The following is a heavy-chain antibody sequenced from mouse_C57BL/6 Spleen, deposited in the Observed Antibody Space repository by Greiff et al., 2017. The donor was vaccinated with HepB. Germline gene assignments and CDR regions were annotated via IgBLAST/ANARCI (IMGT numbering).Heavy chain of an antibody. Sequence: EVQLKESGPGLVKPSQSLSLTCSVTGYSITSGYYWNWIRQFPGNKLEWMGYISYDGSNNYNPSLKNRISITRDTSKNQFFLKLNSVTTEDTATYYCARSYYYGSSPDYYAMDYWGQGTSVTVSS. CDR1: GYSITSGYY. V-gene: IGHV3-6*01. J-gene: IGHJ4*01. CDR2: ISYDGSN. CDR3: ARSYYYGSSPDYYAMDY. D-gene: IGHD1-1*01.